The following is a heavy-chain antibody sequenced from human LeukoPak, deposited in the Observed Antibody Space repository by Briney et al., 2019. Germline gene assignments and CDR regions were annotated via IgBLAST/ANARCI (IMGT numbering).Heavy chain of an antibody. CDR1: GFTFSSYA. D-gene: IGHD2-21*02. V-gene: IGHV3-23*01. Sequence: GGSLRLSCAASGFTFSSYAMSWVRQAPGKGLEWVSAISGSGGSTYYADSVKGRFTISRDNSKNTLYLQMNSLRAEDTAVYYCAKDQFMAYCGGDCYSLYWGQGTLVTVSS. CDR2: ISGSGGST. CDR3: AKDQFMAYCGGDCYSLY. J-gene: IGHJ4*02.